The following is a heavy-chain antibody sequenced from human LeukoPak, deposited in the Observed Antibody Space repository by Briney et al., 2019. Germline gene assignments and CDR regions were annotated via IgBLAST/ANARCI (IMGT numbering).Heavy chain of an antibody. CDR2: IYYSGST. CDR3: ARGRDEYQGGHY. Sequence: PSETPSLTCTVSGGSISSSSYYWGWLRQPPGKGLEWIGSIYYSGSTYYNPSLKSRVTISVDTSKNQFSLKLSSVTAADTAVYYCARGRDEYQGGHYWGKGTLLTVSS. D-gene: IGHD5-24*01. J-gene: IGHJ4*02. CDR1: GGSISSSSYY. V-gene: IGHV4-39*07.